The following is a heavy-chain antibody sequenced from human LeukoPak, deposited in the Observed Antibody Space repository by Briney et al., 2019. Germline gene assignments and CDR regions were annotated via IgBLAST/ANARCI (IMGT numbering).Heavy chain of an antibody. Sequence: SETLSLTXAVSGYSISSGYYWGWIRQPPGKGLECIGSIYHSGSTYYNPSLKSRVTISVDTSKNQFSLKLSSVTAADTAVYYCARGRDGYISYYFDYWGQGTLVTVSS. CDR1: GYSISSGYY. D-gene: IGHD5-24*01. CDR3: ARGRDGYISYYFDY. J-gene: IGHJ4*02. V-gene: IGHV4-38-2*01. CDR2: IYHSGST.